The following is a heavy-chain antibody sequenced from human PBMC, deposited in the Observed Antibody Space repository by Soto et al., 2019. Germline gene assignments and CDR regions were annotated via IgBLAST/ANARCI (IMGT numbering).Heavy chain of an antibody. V-gene: IGHV3-30-3*01. Sequence: HGCCMKLSSAASGVSFSSYAVHGVRQAPGKGLEWVAVISYDGSNKYYADSVKGRFTISRDNSKNTLYLQMNSLRAEDTAVYYCARGLRWFDYWGQGTLVTVSS. CDR1: GVSFSSYA. CDR2: ISYDGSNK. CDR3: ARGLRWFDY. D-gene: IGHD4-17*01. J-gene: IGHJ4*02.